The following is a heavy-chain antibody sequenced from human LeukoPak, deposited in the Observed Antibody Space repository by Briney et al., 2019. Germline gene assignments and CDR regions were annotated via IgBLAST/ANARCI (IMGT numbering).Heavy chain of an antibody. Sequence: GGSLRLSCEASGFTFSSYSMNWVRQAPGKGLEWVSNINGDSTTRDYADSVKGRFTISRDNAKNSLYLQMNSLRAEDTAVYYCARLNRQLVDYWGQGTLVTVSS. CDR1: GFTFSSYS. J-gene: IGHJ4*02. V-gene: IGHV3-48*04. CDR3: ARLNRQLVDY. CDR2: INGDSTTR. D-gene: IGHD6-6*01.